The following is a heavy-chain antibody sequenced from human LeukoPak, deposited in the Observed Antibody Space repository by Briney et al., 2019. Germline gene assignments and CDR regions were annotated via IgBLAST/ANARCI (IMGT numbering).Heavy chain of an antibody. Sequence: GGSLRLSCAASGFTFSSYEMNWVRQAPGKGLEWVPYISSSGSTIYYADSVKGRFTISRDNAKNSLYLQMNSLRAEDTAVYYCARDRGSCSSTSCYAPFDYWGQGTLVTVSS. CDR1: GFTFSSYE. CDR3: ARDRGSCSSTSCYAPFDY. CDR2: ISSSGSTI. D-gene: IGHD2-2*01. J-gene: IGHJ4*02. V-gene: IGHV3-48*03.